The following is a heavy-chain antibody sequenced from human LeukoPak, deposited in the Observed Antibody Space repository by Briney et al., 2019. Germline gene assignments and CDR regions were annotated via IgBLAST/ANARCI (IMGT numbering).Heavy chain of an antibody. V-gene: IGHV1-18*01. CDR2: IAAYNNKT. Sequence: ASVKVSCKTSGYSFARYGVTWVRQAPGRGLEWMGWIAAYNNKTDYAQKVQDRVTLTTDTFTSTAYMELRDLRYDDTAVYYCIRVGSVVATISNYWGQGTLVLVSS. D-gene: IGHD5-12*01. CDR3: IRVGSVVATISNY. J-gene: IGHJ4*02. CDR1: GYSFARYG.